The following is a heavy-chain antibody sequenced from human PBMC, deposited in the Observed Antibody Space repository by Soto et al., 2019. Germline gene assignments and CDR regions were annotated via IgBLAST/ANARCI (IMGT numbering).Heavy chain of an antibody. D-gene: IGHD3-10*01. CDR3: AGERSGGGGNWFDP. CDR2: MNPNSGNT. V-gene: IGHV1-8*01. Sequence: QVQLVQSGAEVKKPGASVKVSCKASGYTFTSYDINWVRQATGQGLEWMGWMNPNSGNTAYAQKFQGRVTMTRNTPLSTASMELSGLRSEDTPGYYCAGERSGGGGNWFDPWGQGTLVTVSS. CDR1: GYTFTSYD. J-gene: IGHJ5*02.